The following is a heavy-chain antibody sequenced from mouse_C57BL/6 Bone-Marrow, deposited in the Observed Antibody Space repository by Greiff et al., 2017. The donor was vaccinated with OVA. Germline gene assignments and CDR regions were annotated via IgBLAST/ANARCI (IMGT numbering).Heavy chain of an antibody. D-gene: IGHD1-1*01. CDR2: IYPGNSDT. Sequence: EVKVVESGTVLARPGASVKMSCKTSGYTFTSYWMHWVKQRPGQGLEWIGAIYPGNSDTSYNQKFKGKAKLTAVTSASTAYMELSSLTNEDSAVYYCTREGITTVVPPWYFDVWGTGTTVTVSS. V-gene: IGHV1-5*01. CDR3: TREGITTVVPPWYFDV. CDR1: GYTFTSYW. J-gene: IGHJ1*03.